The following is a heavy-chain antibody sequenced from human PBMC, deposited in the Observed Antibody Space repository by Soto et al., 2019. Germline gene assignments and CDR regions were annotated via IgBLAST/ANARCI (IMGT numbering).Heavy chain of an antibody. CDR1: GFTFSSYS. CDR2: ISSSSSYI. V-gene: IGHV3-21*01. D-gene: IGHD2-8*01. Sequence: GGSLRLSCAASGFTFSSYSMNWVRQAPGKGLEWVSSISSSSSYIYYADSVKGRFTISRDNAKNSLYLQMNSLRAEDTAVYYCARDKSPGCTNGVCYANYYYGMDVWGQGTTVTVSS. J-gene: IGHJ6*02. CDR3: ARDKSPGCTNGVCYANYYYGMDV.